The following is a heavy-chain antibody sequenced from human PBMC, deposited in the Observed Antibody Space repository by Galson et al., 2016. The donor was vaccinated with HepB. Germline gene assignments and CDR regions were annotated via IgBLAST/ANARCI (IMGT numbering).Heavy chain of an antibody. Sequence: SLRLSCAGSGFVFSAYGFNWIRQAPGKGLEWVSSISNAGSYRRYTDSVKGRFTISRDNDKHSLYLQMNSLRAEDTAVYYCARSGGTYSSSSYYFDSWGQGTLVAVSS. D-gene: IGHD6-6*01. V-gene: IGHV3-21*01. CDR2: ISNAGSYR. CDR1: GFVFSAYG. CDR3: ARSGGTYSSSSYYFDS. J-gene: IGHJ4*02.